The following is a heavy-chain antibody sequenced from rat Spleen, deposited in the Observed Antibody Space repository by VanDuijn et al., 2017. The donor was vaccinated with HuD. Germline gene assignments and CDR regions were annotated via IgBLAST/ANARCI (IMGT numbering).Heavy chain of an antibody. CDR1: GFTFNNYW. Sequence: EVQLVESGGGLVQPGRSLKLSCVASGFTFNNYWMTWIRQAPGKGLEWVASITNTGGSTYYPDSVKGRFTISRDNAKSTLYLQMNSLRSEDTATYNCTRDFGLRGVFWYFDFWGPGTMVTVSS. CDR3: TRDFGLRGVFWYFDF. CDR2: ITNTGGST. V-gene: IGHV5-31*01. D-gene: IGHD1-11*01. J-gene: IGHJ1*01.